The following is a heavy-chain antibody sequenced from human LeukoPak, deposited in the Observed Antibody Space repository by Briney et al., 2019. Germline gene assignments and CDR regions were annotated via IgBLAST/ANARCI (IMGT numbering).Heavy chain of an antibody. CDR3: ASLGLTGDDY. J-gene: IGHJ4*02. CDR2: ISGSGGST. Sequence: GGSLRLSCAASGFTFRSYGMHWVRQAPGKGLEWVSAISGSGGSTYYADSVKGRFTISRDDSKNTLYLQMNSLRAEDTAVYYCASLGLTGDDYWGQGTLVTVSS. D-gene: IGHD7-27*01. CDR1: GFTFRSYG. V-gene: IGHV3-23*01.